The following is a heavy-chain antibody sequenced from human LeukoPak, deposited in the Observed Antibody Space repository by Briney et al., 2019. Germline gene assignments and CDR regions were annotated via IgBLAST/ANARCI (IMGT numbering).Heavy chain of an antibody. Sequence: VSAISCSCCSTYYADSVKGRFTISRDNSKNTLYLQMNSLRAEDTAVYYCAKTPDPWAFDIWGQGTMVTVSS. V-gene: IGHV3-23*01. CDR3: AKTPDPWAFDI. J-gene: IGHJ3*02. CDR2: ISCSCCST.